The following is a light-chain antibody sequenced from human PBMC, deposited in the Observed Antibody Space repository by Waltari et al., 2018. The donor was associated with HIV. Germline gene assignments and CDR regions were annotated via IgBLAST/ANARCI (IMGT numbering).Light chain of an antibody. V-gene: IGKV3-20*01. CDR1: QSIRGIF. CDR3: QQYGRSPLT. J-gene: IGKJ4*01. CDR2: GAS. Sequence: ETVLTKSPGTLSLSPGEGATLSCRASQSIRGIFLAWYQQKPGQAPRLLIYGASNRATGISDRFTGSGSGTDFTLTITRLEPEDSAVYYCQQYGRSPLTFGGGTKVAIK.